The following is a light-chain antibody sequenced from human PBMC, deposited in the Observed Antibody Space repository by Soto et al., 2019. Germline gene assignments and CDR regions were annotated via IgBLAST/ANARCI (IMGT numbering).Light chain of an antibody. CDR2: DAS. CDR3: QQRANWQPVT. V-gene: IGKV3D-11*02. J-gene: IGKJ1*01. Sequence: ESLLTQSPGTLCLSPGARATLSWRASQSVDRNYLAWYQHKPGQAPSLLIYDASKRATGVPASFSGSGSATDFTLPITTLQTPDFAAYFCQQRANWQPVTFGQGTQVDIK. CDR1: QSVDRNY.